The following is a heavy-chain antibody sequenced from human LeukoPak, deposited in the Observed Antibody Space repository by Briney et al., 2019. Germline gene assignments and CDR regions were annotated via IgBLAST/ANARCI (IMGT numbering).Heavy chain of an antibody. CDR3: ARAGYSGSDSSV. D-gene: IGHD5-12*01. V-gene: IGHV4-38-2*02. Sequence: PSETLSLTCTVSGYSISSGYYWGWIRQPPGKGLERIGSIYHSGSTYYNPSLKSRVTMSVDTSKNQFSLKLSSVTAADTAVYYCARAGYSGSDSSVWGQGTLVTVSS. J-gene: IGHJ4*02. CDR2: IYHSGST. CDR1: GYSISSGYY.